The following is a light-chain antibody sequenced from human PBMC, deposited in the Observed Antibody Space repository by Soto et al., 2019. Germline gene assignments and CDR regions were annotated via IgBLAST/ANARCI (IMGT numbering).Light chain of an antibody. Sequence: DIQMTQSPSTLSASVGDRVSITCLASQSISSWLAWYQQKPGKAPKLLIYDASNLESGVPSRFGGSGSGTEFTLTISSLQPDDFATYYCQQYNTYSPTWTFGQGTKVDI. V-gene: IGKV1-5*01. CDR1: QSISSW. J-gene: IGKJ1*01. CDR3: QQYNTYSPTWT. CDR2: DAS.